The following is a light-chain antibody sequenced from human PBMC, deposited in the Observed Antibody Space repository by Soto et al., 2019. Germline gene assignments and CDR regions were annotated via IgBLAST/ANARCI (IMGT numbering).Light chain of an antibody. CDR1: QSGSGSY. CDR2: GAS. CDR3: QQYGSSPWT. Sequence: EIVLTQSPGTLSLSPGERATLSCRASQSGSGSYLAWYQQKPGQAPRLLISGASYRAAGIPDRFSGSGSGTDFTLTISRLEPEDFALYYCQQYGSSPWTFGQGTKVDIK. J-gene: IGKJ1*01. V-gene: IGKV3-20*01.